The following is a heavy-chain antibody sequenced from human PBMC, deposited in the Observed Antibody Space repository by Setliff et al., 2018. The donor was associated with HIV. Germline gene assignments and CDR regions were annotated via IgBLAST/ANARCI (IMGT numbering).Heavy chain of an antibody. CDR2: IYYSGST. CDR1: GGSISSDY. CDR3: ARLPDINSWPFDY. J-gene: IGHJ4*02. V-gene: IGHV4-59*01. D-gene: IGHD6-13*01. Sequence: SETLSLTCTVSGGSISSDYWSWIRQPPGKGLEWIGYIYYSGSTNYNPSLKSRVTIAVATSKNQFYRKLNSVTTADPAVYYCARLPDINSWPFDYWARGTLVTVSS.